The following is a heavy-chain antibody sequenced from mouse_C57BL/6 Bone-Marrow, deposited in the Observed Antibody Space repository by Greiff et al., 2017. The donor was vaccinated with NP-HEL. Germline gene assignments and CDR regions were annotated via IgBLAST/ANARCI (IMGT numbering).Heavy chain of an antibody. J-gene: IGHJ1*03. Sequence: VQLQQPGAELVKPGASVKLSCKASGYTFTSYWMHWVKQRPGRGLEWIGRIDPNSGGTKYNEKFKSKATLTVDKPSSTAYMQLSSLTSEDSAVYYCARFPPFITTVVATRRYFDVWGTGTTVTVSS. CDR1: GYTFTSYW. CDR3: ARFPPFITTVVATRRYFDV. D-gene: IGHD1-1*01. CDR2: IDPNSGGT. V-gene: IGHV1-72*01.